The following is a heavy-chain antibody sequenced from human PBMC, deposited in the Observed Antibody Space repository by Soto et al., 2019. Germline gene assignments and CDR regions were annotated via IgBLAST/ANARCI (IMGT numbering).Heavy chain of an antibody. CDR2: IHSGGNT. D-gene: IGHD6-13*01. J-gene: IGHJ4*02. CDR1: GFSVGSNY. V-gene: IGHV3-53*02. Sequence: EVQVVETGGGLIQPGGSLRLSCSASGFSVGSNYMSWVRQAPGTGLQWVSIIHSGGNTFYADSVRGRFTISRDDSKNTLFLQMNSLRAEDTAVYYCTRAGTSSSWNYFDYWGQGTLVTVSA. CDR3: TRAGTSSSWNYFDY.